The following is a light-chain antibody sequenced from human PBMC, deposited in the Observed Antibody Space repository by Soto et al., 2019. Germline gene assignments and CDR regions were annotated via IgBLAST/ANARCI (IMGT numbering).Light chain of an antibody. CDR1: SSDVGGYNY. Sequence: QSALTQPPSASGSPGQSVTISCTGTSSDVGGYNYVSWYQQHPGKAPKLMIYEVTKRPSGVPDRFSGSKSGNTASLTVSGLQAEDAADYYCQSYDSSLSNSGCVFGTGTKLTVL. V-gene: IGLV2-8*01. CDR3: QSYDSSLSNSGCV. CDR2: EVT. J-gene: IGLJ1*01.